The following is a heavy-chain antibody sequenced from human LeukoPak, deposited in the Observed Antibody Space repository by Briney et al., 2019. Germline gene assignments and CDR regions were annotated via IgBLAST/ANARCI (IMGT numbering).Heavy chain of an antibody. D-gene: IGHD1-1*01. V-gene: IGHV3-30*04. J-gene: IGHJ6*04. CDR3: ARFGTTGTTQYGMDV. CDR1: GFTFSSYA. CDR2: ISYDGSNK. Sequence: GRSLRLSCAASGFTFSSYAMHWVRQAPGTGLEWVAVISYDGSNKYYADSVKGRFTISRDNSKNTLYLQMNSLRAEDTAVYYCARFGTTGTTQYGMDVWGKGTTVTVSS.